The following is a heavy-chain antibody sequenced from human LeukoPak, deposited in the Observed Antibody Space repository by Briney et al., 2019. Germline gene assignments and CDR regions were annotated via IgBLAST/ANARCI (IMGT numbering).Heavy chain of an antibody. CDR3: ARTTEGGYTYDYFYYYYMDV. J-gene: IGHJ6*03. Sequence: SETLSLTCTVSGYSISSGYYWGWIRQPPGKGLEWIGSIYHSGSTYYNPSLKSRVTISVDMSKNQFSLKLSSVTAADTAVYYCARTTEGGYTYDYFYYYYMDVWGKGTTVTISS. CDR2: IYHSGST. V-gene: IGHV4-38-2*02. CDR1: GYSISSGYY. D-gene: IGHD5-18*01.